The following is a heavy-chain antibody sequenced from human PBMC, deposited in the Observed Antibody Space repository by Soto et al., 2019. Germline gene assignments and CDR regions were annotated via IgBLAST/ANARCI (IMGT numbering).Heavy chain of an antibody. D-gene: IGHD3-9*01. CDR1: GFTFSSYA. Sequence: GGSLRLSCAASGFTFSSYAMHWVRQAPGKGLEWVAVISYDGSNKYYADSVKGRFTISRDNSKNTLYLQMNSLRAEDTAVYYCARGGLDILTGYYAAYYYYGMDVWGQGTTVTVS. CDR2: ISYDGSNK. CDR3: ARGGLDILTGYYAAYYYYGMDV. V-gene: IGHV3-30-3*01. J-gene: IGHJ6*02.